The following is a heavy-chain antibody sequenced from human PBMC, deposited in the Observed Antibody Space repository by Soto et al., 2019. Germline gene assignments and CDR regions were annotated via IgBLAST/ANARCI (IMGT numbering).Heavy chain of an antibody. Sequence: SETLSLTCAVYGGSFSGYYRSWIRQPPGKGLEWIGEINHSGSTNYNPSLKSRVTISVDTSKNQFSLKLSSVTAADTAVYYCASSRRFVVVPAARYYYYMDVWGKGTTVTVSS. CDR2: INHSGST. CDR1: GGSFSGYY. V-gene: IGHV4-34*01. J-gene: IGHJ6*03. CDR3: ASSRRFVVVPAARYYYYMDV. D-gene: IGHD2-2*01.